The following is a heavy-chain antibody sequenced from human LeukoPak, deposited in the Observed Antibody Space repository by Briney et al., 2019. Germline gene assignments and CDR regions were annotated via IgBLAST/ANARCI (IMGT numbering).Heavy chain of an antibody. CDR2: INHSGST. J-gene: IGHJ5*01. D-gene: IGHD3-10*01. CDR3: ARGLPIISMLRGVKPSVMFDS. V-gene: IGHV4-34*01. Sequence: SETLSLTCAVYGGSLSGYYWSWIHQPPGKVLEWIGEINHSGSTNYNPSLKSRLSISIDTSKNHFALRLSSVTAADTAVYYCARGLPIISMLRGVKPSVMFDSWGQGTLVTVSS. CDR1: GGSLSGYY.